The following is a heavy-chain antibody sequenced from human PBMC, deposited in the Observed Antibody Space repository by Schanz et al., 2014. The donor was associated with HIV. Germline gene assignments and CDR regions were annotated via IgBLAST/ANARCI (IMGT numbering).Heavy chain of an antibody. CDR1: GYTFTGFG. CDR2: IIPMFGSA. Sequence: QVYLVQSGAEVKKPGASVKVSCKASGYTFTGFGISWVRQAPGQGLEWMGGIIPMFGSANYAQKFLGRVTISADESTSTGYMDLSNLRSDDTAVYYCATCLITIGCSSWGQGTLVTASS. D-gene: IGHD1-1*01. V-gene: IGHV1-69*13. J-gene: IGHJ5*02. CDR3: ATCLITIGCSS.